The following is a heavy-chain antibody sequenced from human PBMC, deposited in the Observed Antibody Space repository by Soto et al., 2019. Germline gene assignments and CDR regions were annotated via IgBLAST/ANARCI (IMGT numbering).Heavy chain of an antibody. J-gene: IGHJ6*02. D-gene: IGHD2-15*01. CDR2: MHPNSGNT. V-gene: IGHV1-8*01. CDR1: GYTFTSYD. CDR3: AGGIIEPSYYYYGMDV. Sequence: ASVKVSCKASGYTFTSYDINWVRQATGQGLEWMGWMHPNSGNTGYAQKFQGRVTMTRNTSISTAYMELSSLRSEDPAVYYCAGGIIEPSYYYYGMDVWGQGTTVTVS.